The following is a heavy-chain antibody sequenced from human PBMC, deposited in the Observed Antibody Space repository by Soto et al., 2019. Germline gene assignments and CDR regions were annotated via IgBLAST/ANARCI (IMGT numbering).Heavy chain of an antibody. CDR3: AGWLRLSHYYGMDV. V-gene: IGHV4-31*03. J-gene: IGHJ6*02. CDR2: IYYSRST. D-gene: IGHD5-12*01. Sequence: QVQLQESGPGLVKPSQTLSLTCTVSGCSISSGGYYWNWIRQHPGKGLEWIGYIYYSRSTYYNPSLKSRVTISVDTSKNQFSLKLSSVTAADTAVYYCAGWLRLSHYYGMDVWGQGTTVTVSS. CDR1: GCSISSGGYY.